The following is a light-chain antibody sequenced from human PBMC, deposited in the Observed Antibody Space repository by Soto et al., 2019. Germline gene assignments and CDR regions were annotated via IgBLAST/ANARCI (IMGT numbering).Light chain of an antibody. V-gene: IGKV1-39*01. CDR3: QQTYSTPLYT. CDR1: QSIDSY. Sequence: EIQMTQSPSSLSASVGERVTITCRASQSIDSYLNWYQQKPGKAPKPLIYAVSNLQSGVPSRFSGSGSGTDFSLTVSSLQPEDSATYYCQQTYSTPLYTFGQGTKLEIK. J-gene: IGKJ2*01. CDR2: AVS.